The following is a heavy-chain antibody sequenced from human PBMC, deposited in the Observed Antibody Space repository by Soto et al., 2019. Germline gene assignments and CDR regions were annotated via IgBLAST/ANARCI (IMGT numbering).Heavy chain of an antibody. CDR3: ARGGDVNYYLGIAV. CDR2: ISAYNGKT. V-gene: IGHV1-18*01. Sequence: QVQLVQSGGEVKKPGASVKLSCTASGYTFTIYGLSWVRQAPGQGLECMGWISAYNGKTNYAQNVPGRVTMTPDTSTRAAYMDQRSLRSDDTAVYYCARGGDVNYYLGIAVWGQGATVTVSS. J-gene: IGHJ6*02. D-gene: IGHD5-12*01. CDR1: GYTFTIYG.